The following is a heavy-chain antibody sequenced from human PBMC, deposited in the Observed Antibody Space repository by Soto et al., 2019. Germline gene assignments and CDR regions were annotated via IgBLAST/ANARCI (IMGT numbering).Heavy chain of an antibody. J-gene: IGHJ6*02. Sequence: GGSLKISCKGSGYSFTNFWIAWVRQMPGKGLEWMGIVYPDDSDTRYSPSFQGQVTMSVDKSITTAYLQWSSLKASDTAVYYCARHALAVALYYGMDVWGQGTTVTVSS. CDR1: GYSFTNFW. V-gene: IGHV5-51*01. CDR2: VYPDDSDT. CDR3: ARHALAVALYYGMDV. D-gene: IGHD6-19*01.